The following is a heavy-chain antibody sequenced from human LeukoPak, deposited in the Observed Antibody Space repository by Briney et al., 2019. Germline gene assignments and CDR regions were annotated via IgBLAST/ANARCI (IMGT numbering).Heavy chain of an antibody. CDR1: GFTFSSYV. CDR3: ARGRTGYCTNGVCDEPYYYYYMDV. CDR2: ISYDGSNE. V-gene: IGHV3-30*04. D-gene: IGHD2-8*01. J-gene: IGHJ6*03. Sequence: GGSLRLSCAASGFTFSSYVMHWARQAPGKGLEWVAIISYDGSNEYYADSVKGRFTISRDNSKNTLYLQMNSLRAADTAVYYCARGRTGYCTNGVCDEPYYYYYMDVWGKGTTVTVSS.